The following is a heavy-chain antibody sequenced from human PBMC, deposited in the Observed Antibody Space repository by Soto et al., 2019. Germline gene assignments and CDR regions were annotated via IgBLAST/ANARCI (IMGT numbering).Heavy chain of an antibody. V-gene: IGHV2-5*01. CDR1: GFSLRTTGVG. D-gene: IGHD3-16*01. CDR3: SHTWGLPFDY. J-gene: IGHJ4*02. CDR2: IYWNDDK. Sequence: QITLKESGPTLVEPTQTLTLTCTYSGFSLRTTGVGVGWIRQPPGKALEWLGIIYWNDDKRFSPSLTNRFTLTSDISKSQVVLTMTTMDPVDTATYYCSHTWGLPFDYWGQGTVVIVSS.